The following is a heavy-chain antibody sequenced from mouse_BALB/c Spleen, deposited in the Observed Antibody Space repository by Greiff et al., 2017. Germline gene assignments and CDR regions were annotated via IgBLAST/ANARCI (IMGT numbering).Heavy chain of an antibody. CDR2: INPSNGRT. V-gene: IGHV1S81*02. J-gene: IGHJ2*01. CDR3: ARNPIYYGSSPYYFDY. D-gene: IGHD1-1*01. Sequence: VQLQQSGPQLVRPGASVKLSCKASGYTFTSYWMHWVKQRPGQGLEWIGEINPSNGRTNYNEKFKSKATLTVDKSSSTAYMQLSSLTSEDSAVYYCARNPIYYGSSPYYFDYWGQGTTLTVSS. CDR1: GYTFTSYW.